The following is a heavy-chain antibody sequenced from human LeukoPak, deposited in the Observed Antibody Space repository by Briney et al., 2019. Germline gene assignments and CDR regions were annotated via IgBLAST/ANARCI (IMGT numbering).Heavy chain of an antibody. CDR2: IFSLGST. V-gene: IGHV3-66*02. D-gene: IGHD3-22*01. CDR1: GFTVGNNY. J-gene: IGHJ4*02. CDR3: ARHFDSGDYVENPIDY. Sequence: GGSLRLSCAASGFTVGNNYMSWVRQTPGKGLEWVSIIFSLGSTYYADSVKGRFTISRDNSKNTLYLQLNSLRVEDTAVYYCARHFDSGDYVENPIDYWGQGTLVTVSS.